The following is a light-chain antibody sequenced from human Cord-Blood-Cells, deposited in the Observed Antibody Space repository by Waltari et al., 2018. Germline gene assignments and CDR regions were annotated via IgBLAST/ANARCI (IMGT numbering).Light chain of an antibody. Sequence: QSALTQPAHVSGSPGQSITISCTGTSSEVGGHNNVTWYQQHPGKAPKLMIYDLSNLPSGVAKRFPGSKSGKTASLRISGLQAEDEADYDCSSYTGSSTLYDFGTGTKFTVL. J-gene: IGLJ1*01. CDR1: SSEVGGHNN. CDR3: SSYTGSSTLYD. V-gene: IGLV2-14*03. CDR2: DLS.